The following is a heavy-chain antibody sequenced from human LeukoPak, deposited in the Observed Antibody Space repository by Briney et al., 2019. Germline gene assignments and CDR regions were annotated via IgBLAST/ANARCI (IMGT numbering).Heavy chain of an antibody. J-gene: IGHJ4*02. CDR2: IYHSGSN. CDR3: ARGRTTVVTPYYFDY. CDR1: GGSISSGGYP. D-gene: IGHD4-23*01. Sequence: SQSLSLTCAVSGGSISSGGYPWGWLGQPPGQGLEWIGYIYHSGSNYYNPSLKSRVTISVDRSKNQFSLKLSSETAADTAAYYCARGRTTVVTPYYFDYWGQGTLVTVSS. V-gene: IGHV4-30-2*01.